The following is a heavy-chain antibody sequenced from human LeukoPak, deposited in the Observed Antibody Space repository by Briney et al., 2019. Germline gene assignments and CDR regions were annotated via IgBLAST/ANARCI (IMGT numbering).Heavy chain of an antibody. CDR3: TRHGKGDLYPYFDY. CDR1: GFTFSGSA. J-gene: IGHJ4*02. V-gene: IGHV3-73*01. CDR2: IRSKANSYAT. D-gene: IGHD3-16*01. Sequence: GGSLKLSCAASGFTFSGSAMHRVRQASGKGLEWVGRIRSKANSYATAYAASVKGRFTISRDDSKNTAYLQMNSLKTEDTAVYYCTRHGKGDLYPYFDYWGQGTLVTVSS.